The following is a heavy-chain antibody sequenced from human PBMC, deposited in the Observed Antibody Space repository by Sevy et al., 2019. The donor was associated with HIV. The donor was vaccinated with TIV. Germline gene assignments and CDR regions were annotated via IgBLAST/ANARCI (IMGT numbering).Heavy chain of an antibody. Sequence: GGSLRLSCAASGFTVSSNYMSWVRQAPGKGLEWVSVIYSGGSTYYADSVKGRFTISRGNSKNTLYLQMNSLRAEDTAVYYCARVRGPTVVLFYFDYWGQGTLVTVSS. J-gene: IGHJ4*02. CDR3: ARVRGPTVVLFYFDY. D-gene: IGHD4-17*01. V-gene: IGHV3-53*01. CDR1: GFTVSSNY. CDR2: IYSGGST.